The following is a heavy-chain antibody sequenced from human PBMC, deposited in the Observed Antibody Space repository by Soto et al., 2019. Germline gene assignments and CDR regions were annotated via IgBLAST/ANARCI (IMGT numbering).Heavy chain of an antibody. CDR1: GYTFTSYA. J-gene: IGHJ4*02. CDR3: ARHTMVRGTDY. Sequence: QVQLVQSGAEVKKPGASVKVSCKASGYTFTSYAMHWVRQAPGQRLEWMGWINAGNGNTKYSQKFQGRVTITRDTSASTAYMELSSLRSEDAAVYYCARHTMVRGTDYWGQGTLVTVSS. CDR2: INAGNGNT. D-gene: IGHD3-10*01. V-gene: IGHV1-3*01.